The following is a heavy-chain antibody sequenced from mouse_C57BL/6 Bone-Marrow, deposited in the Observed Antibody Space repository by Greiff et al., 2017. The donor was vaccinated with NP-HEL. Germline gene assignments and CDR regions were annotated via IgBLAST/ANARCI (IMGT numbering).Heavy chain of an antibody. Sequence: QVQLQQPGAELVKPGASVKLSCKASGYTFTSYWMHWVKQRPGQGLEWIGMIHPNSGSTNYNEKFKSKATLTVDKSSSTAYMQLSSLTSEDSAVDYCARCYYGSSSYWYFDVWGTGTTVTVSS. D-gene: IGHD1-1*01. CDR2: IHPNSGST. V-gene: IGHV1-64*01. CDR3: ARCYYGSSSYWYFDV. J-gene: IGHJ1*03. CDR1: GYTFTSYW.